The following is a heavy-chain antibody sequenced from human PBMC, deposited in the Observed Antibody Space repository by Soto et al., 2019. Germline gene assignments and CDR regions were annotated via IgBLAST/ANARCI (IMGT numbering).Heavy chain of an antibody. V-gene: IGHV3-11*01. CDR3: APLKGGYCSGGSCSHNWFDP. J-gene: IGHJ5*02. Sequence: QVQLVESGGGLVKPGGSLRLSCAASGFTFSDYYMSWIRQAPGKGLEWVSYISSSGSTIYYAEPVKGRFTISRDNAKNSRYLQMNSLRAEDTAVYYCAPLKGGYCSGGSCSHNWFDPWGQGTLVTVSS. CDR1: GFTFSDYY. D-gene: IGHD2-15*01. CDR2: ISSSGSTI.